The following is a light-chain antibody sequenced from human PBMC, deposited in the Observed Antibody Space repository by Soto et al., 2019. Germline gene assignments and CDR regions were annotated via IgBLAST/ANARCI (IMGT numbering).Light chain of an antibody. V-gene: IGKV1-39*01. Sequence: DIQMTQSPSSLSASVGDRVTITCRASQSISSSLNWYQQKPGKAPDLLIYFASSLQSGVPSRFTGSGSGTDFTLTISSLQAEDVAVYYCQQYYSTPPTFGQGTNLAIK. CDR3: QQYYSTPPT. CDR1: QSISSS. J-gene: IGKJ2*01. CDR2: FAS.